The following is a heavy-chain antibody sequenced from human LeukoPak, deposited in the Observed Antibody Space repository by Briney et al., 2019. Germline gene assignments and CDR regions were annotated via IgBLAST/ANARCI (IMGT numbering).Heavy chain of an antibody. CDR3: ARGHYDYVWGSYRYTFALFDY. J-gene: IGHJ4*02. CDR2: INHSRST. CDR1: GGSFSGYY. Sequence: PSETLSLTCAVYGGSFSGYYWSWIRQPPGKGLEWIGEINHSRSTNYNPSLKSRVTISVDTSKNQFSLKLSSVTAADTAVYYCARGHYDYVWGSYRYTFALFDYWGQGTLVTVSS. V-gene: IGHV4-34*01. D-gene: IGHD3-16*02.